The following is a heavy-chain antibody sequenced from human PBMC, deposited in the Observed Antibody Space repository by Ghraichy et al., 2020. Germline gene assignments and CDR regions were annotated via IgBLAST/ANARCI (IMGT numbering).Heavy chain of an antibody. J-gene: IGHJ3*01. V-gene: IGHV3-23*01. CDR2: ISAAGGAS. Sequence: GGSLRLSCAASGFNFSSYAMSWVRQAPGKGPEWVSGISAAGGASYYAPSVKGRFTVSRRNSKNTLFLQMNSLRVEDTAIYYCAKDIDSVEAAVYTDKRRWVLVHAFDFWGRGTTVTVSS. D-gene: IGHD2-15*01. CDR1: GFNFSSYA. CDR3: AKDIDSVEAAVYTDKRRWVLVHAFDF.